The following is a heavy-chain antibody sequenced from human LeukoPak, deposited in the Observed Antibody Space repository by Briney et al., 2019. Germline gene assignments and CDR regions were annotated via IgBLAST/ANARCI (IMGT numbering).Heavy chain of an antibody. Sequence: PGGSLRLSCAASGFTFSNYWMSWVRQAPGKGLEWVANIKQDGSDKYYVDSLKGRFTISRDNAKNSLYLQMNSLRAEDTAVYYCARRWRSAFDIWGQGTMVTASS. V-gene: IGHV3-7*01. CDR2: IKQDGSDK. CDR1: GFTFSNYW. D-gene: IGHD5-24*01. CDR3: ARRWRSAFDI. J-gene: IGHJ3*02.